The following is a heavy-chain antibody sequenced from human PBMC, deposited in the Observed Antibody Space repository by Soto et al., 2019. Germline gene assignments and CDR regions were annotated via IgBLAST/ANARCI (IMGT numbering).Heavy chain of an antibody. J-gene: IGHJ6*03. V-gene: IGHV3-64*01. CDR1: GFTFSSYA. Sequence: GGSLRLSRAASGFTFSSYAMHWVRQAPGKGLEYVSAISSNGGSTYYANSVKGRFTISRDNSKNTLYLQMGSLRAEDMAVYYCARDGIVVVPAAMGGGYYYYMDVWGKGTTVTVSS. CDR3: ARDGIVVVPAAMGGGYYYYMDV. D-gene: IGHD2-2*01. CDR2: ISSNGGST.